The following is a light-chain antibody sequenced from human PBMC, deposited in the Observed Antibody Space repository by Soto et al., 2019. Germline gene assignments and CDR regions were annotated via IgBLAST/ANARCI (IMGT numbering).Light chain of an antibody. CDR3: QCSRQLPL. V-gene: IGKV1-33*01. CDR1: QDIGYY. Sequence: DIQMTQSPSSLSASVGDRVTITCQASQDIGYYLNWYQHKPGKAPKLLIYDAFNFETGVPSSFGGGGSATFSSFTISGLQPDDVATYYCQCSRQLPLFGPGTKVDMK. J-gene: IGKJ3*01. CDR2: DAF.